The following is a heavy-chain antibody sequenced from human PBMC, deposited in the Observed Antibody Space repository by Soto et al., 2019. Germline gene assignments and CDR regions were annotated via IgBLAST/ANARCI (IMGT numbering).Heavy chain of an antibody. CDR2: MSTDGSST. CDR1: GFIFSSYW. D-gene: IGHD1-26*01. J-gene: IGHJ4*02. CDR3: ARGDSGTYYMVMDY. Sequence: EVQLVESGGGLVQPGGSLRLSCAASGFIFSSYWMHWVRQAPGKGLVWVSRMSTDGSSTSYVDSVKGRFIISRDNAQNTLYLQMNGLRAEDTAVYYCARGDSGTYYMVMDYWGQGTLVTVSS. V-gene: IGHV3-74*01.